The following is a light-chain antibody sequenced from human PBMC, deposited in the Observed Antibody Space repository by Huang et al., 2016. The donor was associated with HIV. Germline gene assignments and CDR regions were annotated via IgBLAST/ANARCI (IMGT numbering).Light chain of an antibody. CDR1: QSLLHTNGYNY. V-gene: IGKV2-28*01. Sequence: DIVMTQSPLSLPVTPGEPASISCRSSQSLLHTNGYNYVDWYLQKPGQPPKPVIYLSSNRASGVPDRVSGSGSVTHFTLKISRVEAEDVGVYYCMQALQTPRTFGQGTRLEIK. J-gene: IGKJ5*01. CDR2: LSS. CDR3: MQALQTPRT.